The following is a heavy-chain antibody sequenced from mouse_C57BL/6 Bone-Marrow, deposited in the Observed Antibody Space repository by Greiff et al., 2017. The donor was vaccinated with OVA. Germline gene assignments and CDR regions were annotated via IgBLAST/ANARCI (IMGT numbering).Heavy chain of an antibody. J-gene: IGHJ4*01. CDR1: GFTFSSYT. CDR2: ISGGGGNT. V-gene: IGHV5-9*01. CDR3: ARQTSMDY. Sequence: EVQGVESGGGLVKPGGSLTLSCAASGFTFSSYTMSWVRQTPETRLEWVATISGGGGNTYYPDSVKGRFTISRDNAKNTLYLQMGSLRAEDTALYYCARQTSMDYWGQGTSVTVSS.